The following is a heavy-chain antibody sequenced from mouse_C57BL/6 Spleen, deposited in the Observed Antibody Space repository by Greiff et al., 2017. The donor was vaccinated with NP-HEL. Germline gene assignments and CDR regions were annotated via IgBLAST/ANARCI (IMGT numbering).Heavy chain of an antibody. CDR2: ISSGGSYT. CDR3: ARPLLYYFDC. V-gene: IGHV5-6*01. Sequence: EVKLMESGGDLVKPGGSLKLSCAASGFTFSSYGMSWVRQTPDKRLEWVATISSGGSYTYYPDSVKGRFTISRDNAKNTLYLQMSSLKSEDTAMYYCARPLLYYFDCWGKGTTLTVSS. CDR1: GFTFSSYG. J-gene: IGHJ2*01.